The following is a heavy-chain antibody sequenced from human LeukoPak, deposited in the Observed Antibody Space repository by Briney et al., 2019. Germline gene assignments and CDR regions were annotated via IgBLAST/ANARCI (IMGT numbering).Heavy chain of an antibody. J-gene: IGHJ4*02. CDR2: IYTGGST. V-gene: IGHV4-4*07. CDR3: AREPLDSPFDV. CDR1: GGSISGFY. Sequence: SETLSLTCTVSGGSISGFYWNWIRQAAGKGLEWIGRIYTGGSTDYTPSLKSRVTMSADTSKKQFSLKLRSVTAADTAVYYCAREPLDSPFDVWGQVTPVTVSS. D-gene: IGHD3-9*01.